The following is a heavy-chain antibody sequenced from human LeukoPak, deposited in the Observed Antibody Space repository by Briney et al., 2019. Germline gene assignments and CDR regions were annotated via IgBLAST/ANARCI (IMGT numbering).Heavy chain of an antibody. V-gene: IGHV4-34*01. J-gene: IGHJ4*02. CDR3: ARRISSWIY. CDR2: INHSGST. CDR1: GGSFSGYY. Sequence: SETLSLTCAVYGGSFSGYYWSWIRQPPGKGLEWIGEINHSGSTNYNPSLKSRVTISVDTSKNQFSLKLSSVTAADTAVYYCARRISSWIYWGQGTLVTVSS. D-gene: IGHD6-13*01.